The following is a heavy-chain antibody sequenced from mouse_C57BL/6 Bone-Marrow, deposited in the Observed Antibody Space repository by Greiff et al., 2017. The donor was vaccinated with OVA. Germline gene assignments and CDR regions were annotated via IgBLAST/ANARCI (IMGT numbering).Heavy chain of an antibody. CDR1: GYTFTSYW. Sequence: QVQLKQPGTELVKPGASVKLSCKASGYTFTSYWMHWVKQRPGQGLEWIGNINPSNGGTNYNEKFKSKATLTVDKSSSTAYMQLSSLTSEDSAVSYCARPHYDGYYPFADWGQGTLVTVSA. D-gene: IGHD2-3*01. J-gene: IGHJ3*01. CDR2: INPSNGGT. CDR3: ARPHYDGYYPFAD. V-gene: IGHV1-53*01.